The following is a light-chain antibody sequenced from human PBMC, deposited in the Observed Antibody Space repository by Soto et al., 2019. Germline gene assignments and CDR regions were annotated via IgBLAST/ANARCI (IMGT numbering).Light chain of an antibody. J-gene: IGKJ1*01. V-gene: IGKV3-11*01. Sequence: EIVLTQSPAPLSLSPGEIATLSSRTSQSVSSYLAWYHQKRCQAPRLLIYEASNRDTGIPARFSGSGSGTDFTLTISSLEPEDSAVYYCQQLINWPTPFGQGTKVEIK. CDR2: EAS. CDR3: QQLINWPTP. CDR1: QSVSSY.